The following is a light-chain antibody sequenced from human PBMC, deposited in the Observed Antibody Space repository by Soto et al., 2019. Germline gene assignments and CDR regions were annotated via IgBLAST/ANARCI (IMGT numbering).Light chain of an antibody. CDR3: SSYTSSSAVV. J-gene: IGLJ2*01. Sequence: QSVLTQPASVSGSPGQSITISCTGTSSDVGGYDYVSWYQQHPGKAPKLMIYEVSYRPSGVSDRFSGSKSGNTASLTISGLQAEDEADYHCSSYTSSSAVVFGGGTKLTVL. CDR2: EVS. CDR1: SSDVGGYDY. V-gene: IGLV2-14*01.